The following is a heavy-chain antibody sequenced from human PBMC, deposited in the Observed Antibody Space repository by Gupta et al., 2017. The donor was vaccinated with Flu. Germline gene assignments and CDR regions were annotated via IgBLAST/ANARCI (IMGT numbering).Heavy chain of an antibody. Sequence: QVQLQESGPGLVKPSGTLSLTCVVSGGSITSNNWWSWVRQSPGKGLEWIGEIYQSGSVNYNPALKSRATISVARSKDQFSLKLISVNAADTAVYYCASEAGVGATRELDYWGQGTLVTVSS. CDR3: ASEAGVGATRELDY. J-gene: IGHJ4*02. CDR1: GGSITSNNW. D-gene: IGHD1-26*01. CDR2: IYQSGSV. V-gene: IGHV4-4*02.